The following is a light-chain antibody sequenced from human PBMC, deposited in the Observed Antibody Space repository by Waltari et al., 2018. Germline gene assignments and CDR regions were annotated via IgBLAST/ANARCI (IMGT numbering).Light chain of an antibody. V-gene: IGKV2-28*01. Sequence: DIVLTQSPLSLPVTPGEPASISCRSSQSLLHSNGYNYLDWYLQKPGQSPQPLIFLGSNRASGVPDRFSGSTSGTDFTLKISRVEAEDVGVYYCMQVLQTPYSFGQGTKLEIK. CDR1: QSLLHSNGYNY. CDR2: LGS. J-gene: IGKJ2*03. CDR3: MQVLQTPYS.